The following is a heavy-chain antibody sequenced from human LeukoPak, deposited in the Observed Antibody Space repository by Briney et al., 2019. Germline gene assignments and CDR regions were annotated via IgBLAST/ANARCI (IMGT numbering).Heavy chain of an antibody. Sequence: SQTLSLICTISAGSIISGCYYCSWIRQHPEKAVERIGYIYYSASTYYNLSLKSRVTISVDTSKNPFSLKLSSVTAADTAVYYCARDLRRRRGIAAAGGGWFDPWGQGTLVTVSS. CDR1: AGSIISGCYY. CDR3: ARDLRRRRGIAAAGGGWFDP. CDR2: IYYSAST. V-gene: IGHV4-31*03. J-gene: IGHJ5*02. D-gene: IGHD6-13*01.